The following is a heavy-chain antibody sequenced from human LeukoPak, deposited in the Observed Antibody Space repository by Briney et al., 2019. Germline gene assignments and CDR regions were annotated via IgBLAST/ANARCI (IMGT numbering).Heavy chain of an antibody. CDR1: GYTFTSYD. CDR3: ARRARGYYDSSGYYNYYYYYMDV. D-gene: IGHD3-22*01. Sequence: ASVKVSCKASGYTFTSYDINWVRQATGQGLEWMGWMNPNSGNTGYAQKFQGRVTMTRNTSISTAYMEQSSLRSEDTAVYYCARRARGYYDSSGYYNYYYYYMDVWGKGTTVTVSS. J-gene: IGHJ6*03. V-gene: IGHV1-8*01. CDR2: MNPNSGNT.